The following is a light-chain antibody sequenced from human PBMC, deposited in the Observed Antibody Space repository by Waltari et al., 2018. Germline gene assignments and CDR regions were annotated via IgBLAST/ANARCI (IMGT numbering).Light chain of an antibody. V-gene: IGKV4-1*01. CDR2: WAS. CDR3: QQYYSTPPTWT. CDR1: PSVLYSSNNKNY. J-gene: IGKJ1*01. Sequence: IVMTQSPESLAVSLGERPTINCKSSPSVLYSSNNKNYLAWYQQKPGQPPKLLIYWASTRESGVPDRFSGSGSGTDFTLTISSLQAEDVAVYYCQQYYSTPPTWTFGQGTKVEIK.